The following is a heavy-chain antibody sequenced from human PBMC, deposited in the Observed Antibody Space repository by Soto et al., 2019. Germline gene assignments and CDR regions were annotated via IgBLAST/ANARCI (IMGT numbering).Heavy chain of an antibody. J-gene: IGHJ6*02. V-gene: IGHV5-51*01. D-gene: IGHD5-12*01. Sequence: GESLKISCKGSGYSFTTYWIGWVRQMPGKSLEWGGIIYPGDSDTSYSPSFQHQVTISANKSISTAYFQWSSLKASDTAMYYCATGGHGGYDWAGYYGMDVWGQGTTVTVSS. CDR1: GYSFTTYW. CDR3: ATGGHGGYDWAGYYGMDV. CDR2: IYPGDSDT.